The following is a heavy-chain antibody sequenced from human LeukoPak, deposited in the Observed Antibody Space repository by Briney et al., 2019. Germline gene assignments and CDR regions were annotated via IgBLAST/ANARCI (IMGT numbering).Heavy chain of an antibody. V-gene: IGHV1-18*01. J-gene: IGHJ3*02. CDR1: GYTFTSYG. CDR2: ISAYNGDT. Sequence: ASVKVSCKASGYTFTSYGNSWVRQAPGQGLEWMGWISAYNGDTNYAQKFQGRVTMTTDTSTSTAYMELRSLRSDDTAVYYCARDWTTWSGYYDAFDIWGQGTMVTVSS. CDR3: ARDWTTWSGYYDAFDI. D-gene: IGHD3-3*01.